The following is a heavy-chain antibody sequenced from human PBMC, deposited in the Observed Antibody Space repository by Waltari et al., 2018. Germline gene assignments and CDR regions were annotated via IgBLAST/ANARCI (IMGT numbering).Heavy chain of an antibody. CDR1: GGSFSGYY. Sequence: QVQLQQWGAGLLKPAETLSLTCGVSGGSFSGYYWSWIRQPPGKGLGWIGEIKHKGHTNYNPSPKSRVTISIATSRNRFTLKLGSVTAADTAVYYCARGRPYYMDVWGKGTTVTVSS. CDR3: ARGRPYYMDV. J-gene: IGHJ6*03. V-gene: IGHV4-34*01. CDR2: IKHKGHT.